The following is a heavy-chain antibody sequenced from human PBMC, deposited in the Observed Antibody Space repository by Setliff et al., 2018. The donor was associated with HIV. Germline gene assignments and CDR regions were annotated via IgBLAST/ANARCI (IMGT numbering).Heavy chain of an antibody. V-gene: IGHV3-15*01. CDR3: ATDNCGGDCYLNY. J-gene: IGHJ4*02. CDR1: GFIISSYW. Sequence: GGSLRLSCAGSGFIISSYWMSWVRQAPGKGLEWVGRIKSKIDGGTTDYDAPVKGRFSISRDDSKNMLYLQMNSLKTEDTALYYCATDNCGGDCYLNYWCLGTLVTVSS. CDR2: IKSKIDGGTT. D-gene: IGHD2-21*02.